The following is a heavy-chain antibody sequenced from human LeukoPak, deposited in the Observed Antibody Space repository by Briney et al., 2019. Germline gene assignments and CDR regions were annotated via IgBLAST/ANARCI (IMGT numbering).Heavy chain of an antibody. D-gene: IGHD5-18*01. CDR3: AREIGPIQLHLWGSAFDY. CDR1: GYTFTSYS. V-gene: IGHV1-18*01. J-gene: IGHJ4*02. Sequence: ASVKVSCKASGYTFTSYSISWVRQAPGQGLEWMGWISAYNGNTNYAQKLQGRVTMTTDTSTSTAYMELTSLRSEDTAVYYCAREIGPIQLHLWGSAFDYWGQGTLVTVSS. CDR2: ISAYNGNT.